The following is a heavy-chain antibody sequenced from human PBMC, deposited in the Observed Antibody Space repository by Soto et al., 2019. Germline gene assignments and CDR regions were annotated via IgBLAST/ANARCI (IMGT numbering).Heavy chain of an antibody. CDR1: GDTFSSYT. Sequence: QVQLVQSGAEVKKPGSSVKVYCKASGDTFSSYTISWVRQAPGQVLEWMGRSMPILGIASYAQKFQGRVTITADKSTNTDYMELSSLRAEDTAVYYCARDSASGWSIHWGQGTLVTVSS. J-gene: IGHJ4*02. CDR2: SMPILGIA. V-gene: IGHV1-69*08. D-gene: IGHD6-19*01. CDR3: ARDSASGWSIH.